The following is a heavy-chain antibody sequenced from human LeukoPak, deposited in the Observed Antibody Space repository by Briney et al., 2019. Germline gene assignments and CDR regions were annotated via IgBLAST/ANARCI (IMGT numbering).Heavy chain of an antibody. J-gene: IGHJ4*02. V-gene: IGHV4-34*01. CDR2: INHSGST. Sequence: PSETLSLTCALYGGSFSGYYWSWIRQPPGKGLEWIGEINHSGSTNYNPSLKSRVTISVDTSKNQFSLKLSSVTAADTAVYYCARAPSTVTTFWVDYWGQGTLVTVSS. CDR1: GGSFSGYY. D-gene: IGHD4-17*01. CDR3: ARAPSTVTTFWVDY.